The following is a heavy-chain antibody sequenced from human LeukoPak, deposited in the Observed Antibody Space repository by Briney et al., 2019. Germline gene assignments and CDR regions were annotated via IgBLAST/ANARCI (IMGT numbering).Heavy chain of an antibody. CDR1: GGSISSGGYY. Sequence: SETLSLTCTVSGGSISSGGYYWSWIRQPPGKGLEWIGYIYHSGSTYYNPSLKSRVTISVDTSKNQFSLKLSSVTAADTAVYYCARDRDYGDYEGFDYWGQGTLVTVSS. CDR3: ARDRDYGDYEGFDY. D-gene: IGHD4-17*01. V-gene: IGHV4-30-2*01. J-gene: IGHJ4*02. CDR2: IYHSGST.